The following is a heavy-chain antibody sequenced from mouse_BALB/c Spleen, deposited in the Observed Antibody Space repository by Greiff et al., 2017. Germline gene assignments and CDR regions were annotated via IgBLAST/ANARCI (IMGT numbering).Heavy chain of an antibody. CDR2: IRNKANGYTT. V-gene: IGHV7-3*02. Sequence: EVKLMESGGGLVQPGGSLRLSCATSGFTFTDYYMSWVRQPPGKALEWLGFIRNKANGYTTEYSASVKGRFTISRDNSQSILYLQMNTLRAEDSATYYCARDRPMITTEYVWFAYWGQGTLVTVSA. CDR3: ARDRPMITTEYVWFAY. J-gene: IGHJ3*01. CDR1: GFTFTDYY. D-gene: IGHD2-4*01.